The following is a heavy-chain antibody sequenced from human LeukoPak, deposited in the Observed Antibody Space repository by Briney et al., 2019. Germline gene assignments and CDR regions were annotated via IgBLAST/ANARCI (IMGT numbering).Heavy chain of an antibody. CDR1: GGSFSGYY. CDR3: TRGAGWLIDY. J-gene: IGHJ4*02. Sequence: SETLFLTCAVYGGSFSGYYWSWIRQPPGKGLEWIGEINHSGSTNYNPSLKSRVTISADTSKNQFSLKLNSLTTADTAVYYCTRGAGWLIDYWGQGILVTVSS. CDR2: INHSGST. D-gene: IGHD3-16*01. V-gene: IGHV4-34*01.